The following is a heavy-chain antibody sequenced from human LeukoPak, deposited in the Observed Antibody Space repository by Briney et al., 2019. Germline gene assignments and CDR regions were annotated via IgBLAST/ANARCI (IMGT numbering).Heavy chain of an antibody. CDR1: GFRFSSYT. V-gene: IGHV3-21*01. CDR3: ARALQGTGDNNWFDP. D-gene: IGHD7-27*01. J-gene: IGHJ5*02. Sequence: PGGSLRLSCAASGFRFSSYTINWVRQSPGKGLEWVSSISSSSSYIYYTDSVKGRFTISRDNAKNSLYLQMNSLRAEDTAVYYCARALQGTGDNNWFDPWGQGTLVTVSS. CDR2: ISSSSSYI.